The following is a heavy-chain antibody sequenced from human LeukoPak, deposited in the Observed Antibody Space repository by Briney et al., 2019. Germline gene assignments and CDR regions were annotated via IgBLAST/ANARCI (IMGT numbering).Heavy chain of an antibody. CDR3: ARSRAFNSGAFNP. V-gene: IGHV4-61*01. Sequence: SETLSLTCTVSGASVSSASYWTWIRQPPGKGVEWIAHIYNGVNTNYNPSLKSRVTISVDTSKNQFSLRLNSVTAADTAVYYCARSRAFNSGAFNPWGQGSLVTVSS. D-gene: IGHD1-26*01. CDR1: GASVSSASY. CDR2: IYNGVNT. J-gene: IGHJ5*02.